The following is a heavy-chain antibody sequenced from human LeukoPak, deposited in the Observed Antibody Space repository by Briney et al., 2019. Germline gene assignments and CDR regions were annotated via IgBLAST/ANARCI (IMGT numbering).Heavy chain of an antibody. V-gene: IGHV4-4*02. D-gene: IGHD3-10*01. J-gene: IGHJ5*02. Sequence: PSGTLSLTCAVSGGSISSSNWWSWIRQPPGKGLEWIGEINHSGSTNYNPSLKSRVTISVDTSKNQFSLKLSSVTAADTAVYYCARRGGSGTRRFLDPWGQGTLVTVSS. CDR3: ARRGGSGTRRFLDP. CDR1: GGSISSSNW. CDR2: INHSGST.